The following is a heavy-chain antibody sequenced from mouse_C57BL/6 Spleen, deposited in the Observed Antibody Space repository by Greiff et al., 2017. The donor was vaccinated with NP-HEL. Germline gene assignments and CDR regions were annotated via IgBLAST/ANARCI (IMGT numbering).Heavy chain of an antibody. D-gene: IGHD1-1*01. V-gene: IGHV5-16*01. Sequence: EVKLVESEGGLVQPGSSMKLSCTASGFTFSDYYMAWVRQVPEKGLEWVANINYDGSSTYYLDSLKSRFIISRDNAKNILYLQMSSLKSEDTATYYCARDRGYYGSSYDYYAMDYWGQGTSVTVSS. CDR2: INYDGSST. J-gene: IGHJ4*01. CDR1: GFTFSDYY. CDR3: ARDRGYYGSSYDYYAMDY.